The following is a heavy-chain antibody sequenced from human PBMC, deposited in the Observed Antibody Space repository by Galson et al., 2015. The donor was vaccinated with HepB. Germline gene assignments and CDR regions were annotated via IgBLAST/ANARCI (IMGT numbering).Heavy chain of an antibody. CDR3: APFTQLTSINVPPNDY. CDR1: GFTFSSYA. J-gene: IGHJ4*02. V-gene: IGHV3-23*01. Sequence: SLRLSCAASGFTFSSYAMSWVRQAPGKGLEWVSAISGSGGSTYYADSVKGRFTISRDNSKNTLYLQMNSLRAEDTAVYYCAPFTQLTSINVPPNDYWGQGTLVTVSS. CDR2: ISGSGGST. D-gene: IGHD3-10*01.